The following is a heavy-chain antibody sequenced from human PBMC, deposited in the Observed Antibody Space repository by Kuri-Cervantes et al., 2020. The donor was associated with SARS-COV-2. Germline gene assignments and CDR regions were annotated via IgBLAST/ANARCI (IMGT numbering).Heavy chain of an antibody. D-gene: IGHD5-12*01. Sequence: ASVKVSCKASGYTFTSYGISWVRQAPGQGLEWMGWISAYNGNTGYAQKLQGRVTMTTDTSTSTAYMELRSLRSDDTAVYYCARVVWLRASGGYDYWGQGTLVTVSS. J-gene: IGHJ4*02. CDR3: ARVVWLRASGGYDY. V-gene: IGHV1-18*01. CDR1: GYTFTSYG. CDR2: ISAYNGNT.